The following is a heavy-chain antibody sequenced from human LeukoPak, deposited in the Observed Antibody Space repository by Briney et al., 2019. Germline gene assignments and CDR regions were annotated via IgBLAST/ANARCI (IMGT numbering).Heavy chain of an antibody. CDR3: ATPILNYYDSSGYYY. J-gene: IGHJ4*02. CDR1: GGSISSSSYY. D-gene: IGHD3-22*01. Sequence: SETLSLTCTVSGGSISSSSYYWGWIRQPPGKGLEWIGSIYYSGSTYYNPSLKSRVTISVYTSKNQFSLKLSSVTAADTAVYYCATPILNYYDSSGYYYWGQGTLVTVSS. V-gene: IGHV4-39*01. CDR2: IYYSGST.